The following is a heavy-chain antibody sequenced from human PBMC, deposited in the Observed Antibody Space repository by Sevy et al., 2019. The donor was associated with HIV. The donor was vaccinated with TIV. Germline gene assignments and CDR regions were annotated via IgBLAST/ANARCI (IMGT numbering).Heavy chain of an antibody. CDR3: AKGAGQWLGDAFDV. D-gene: IGHD6-19*01. Sequence: GGSLRLSCAASGFTFDDYAIHWDRQAPGKGLEWVSGLSWNSGTIDYADSVKGRFTISRDNAKKSLYLQMNSLRTEDTALYYCAKGAGQWLGDAFDVWGQGTMVTVSS. V-gene: IGHV3-9*01. J-gene: IGHJ3*01. CDR1: GFTFDDYA. CDR2: LSWNSGTI.